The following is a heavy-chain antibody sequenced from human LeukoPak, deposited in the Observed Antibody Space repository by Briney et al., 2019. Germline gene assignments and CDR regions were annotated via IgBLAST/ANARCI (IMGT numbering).Heavy chain of an antibody. CDR2: IDPNSGDT. D-gene: IGHD4-23*01. Sequence: ASVKVSCKASGYTFTGYYLHWERQAPGQGPEWMGWIDPNSGDTSYAQKFQGRVTMTRDTSINTAYMELSRLTSDDTAVYYCARRKDGGNSGAFDPWGQGTLVIVSS. J-gene: IGHJ5*02. V-gene: IGHV1-2*02. CDR1: GYTFTGYY. CDR3: ARRKDGGNSGAFDP.